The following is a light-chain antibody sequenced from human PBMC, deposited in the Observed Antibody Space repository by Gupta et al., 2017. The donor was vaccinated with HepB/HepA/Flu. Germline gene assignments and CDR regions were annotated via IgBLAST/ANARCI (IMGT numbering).Light chain of an antibody. Sequence: EIVLTQSPATLSLSSGERATLSCTASQSVSSYLAWYQQKPGKAPSLLIYDASERAAGIPARFSGSGSGTDFTLTISSLPPEDFAPYYCLQRSTWPWTFGQGTKVEVK. J-gene: IGKJ1*01. CDR3: LQRSTWPWT. V-gene: IGKV3-11*01. CDR1: QSVSSY. CDR2: DAS.